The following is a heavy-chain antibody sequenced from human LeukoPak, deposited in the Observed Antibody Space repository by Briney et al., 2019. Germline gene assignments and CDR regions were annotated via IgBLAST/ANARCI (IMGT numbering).Heavy chain of an antibody. Sequence: GGSLRLSCAASGLTFSSYAMHWVRQAPGKGLEWVAVISYDGSNKYYADSMKGRFTISRDNSKNTLYLQMNSLRAEGTAVYYCASATIFGVVIYYWGQGTLVTVSS. CDR2: ISYDGSNK. CDR3: ASATIFGVVIYY. D-gene: IGHD3-3*01. V-gene: IGHV3-30*04. J-gene: IGHJ4*02. CDR1: GLTFSSYA.